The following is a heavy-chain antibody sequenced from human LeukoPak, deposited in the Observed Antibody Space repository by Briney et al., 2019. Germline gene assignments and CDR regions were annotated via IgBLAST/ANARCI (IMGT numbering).Heavy chain of an antibody. J-gene: IGHJ4*02. D-gene: IGHD3-22*01. CDR3: VRHGLGAVVVMSDC. Sequence: SETLSLTCAVYGGSFSGYYWSWIRQPPGKGLEWIGEINHSGSTNYNPSLKSRVTISVDTSKNQFSLKLSSVTAADTAVYYCVRHGLGAVVVMSDCWGQGTLVTVSS. CDR2: INHSGST. V-gene: IGHV4-34*01. CDR1: GGSFSGYY.